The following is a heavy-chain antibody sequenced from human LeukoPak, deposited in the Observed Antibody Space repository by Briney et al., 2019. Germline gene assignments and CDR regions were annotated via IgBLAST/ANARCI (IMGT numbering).Heavy chain of an antibody. Sequence: TSETLSLTCTVSGGSISSYYWSWIRQPPGKGLEWIGYISYSGTTNYNPSLKSRVTISVDTSKNQFSLKLSSVTAADTAVYYCATYYDYIWGSYRYNLGAFDICGQGTMVTVSS. CDR3: ATYYDYIWGSYRYNLGAFDI. CDR2: ISYSGTT. CDR1: GGSISSYY. V-gene: IGHV4-59*01. D-gene: IGHD3-16*02. J-gene: IGHJ3*02.